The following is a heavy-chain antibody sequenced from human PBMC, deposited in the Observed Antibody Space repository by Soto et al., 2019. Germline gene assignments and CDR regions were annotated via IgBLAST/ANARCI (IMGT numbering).Heavy chain of an antibody. CDR1: DFTSRRYG. V-gene: IGHV3-30*18. D-gene: IGHD6-19*01. J-gene: IGHJ4*02. CDR3: AKDSYSSGWLLN. CDR2: ISYDGSNK. Sequence: PGGSLRLSCAASDFTSRRYGMHWVRQAPGKGLEWVEVISYDGSNKYYADSVKGRFTISRDNSKNTLYLQMNSLRAEDTAVYYCAKDSYSSGWLLNWGQGTRVTVAS.